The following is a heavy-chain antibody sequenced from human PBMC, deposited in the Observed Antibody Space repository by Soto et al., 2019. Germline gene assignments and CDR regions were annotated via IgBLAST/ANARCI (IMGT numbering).Heavy chain of an antibody. V-gene: IGHV3-23*01. CDR3: AHSQGYFDWLVYNWFDP. CDR1: GFTFSSYA. D-gene: IGHD3-9*01. Sequence: GGSLRLSCAASGFTFSSYAMSWVRQAPGKGLEWVSAISGSGGSTYYADSVKGRFTISRDNSKNTLYLQMNSLRAEDTATYYSAHSQGYFDWLVYNWFDPWGQGTLVTVSS. CDR2: ISGSGGST. J-gene: IGHJ5*02.